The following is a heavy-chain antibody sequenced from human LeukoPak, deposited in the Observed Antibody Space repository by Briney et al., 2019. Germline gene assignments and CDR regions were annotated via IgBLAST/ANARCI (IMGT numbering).Heavy chain of an antibody. CDR1: GYTFTSYG. V-gene: IGHV1-18*01. J-gene: IGHJ4*02. CDR3: ARAPYDFWSGYYHY. Sequence: GASVKVSCKASGYTFTSYGISWVRLAPGQGLEWMGWISAYNGNTNYAQKLQGRVTMTTDTSTSTAYMELRSLRSDDTAVYYCARAPYDFWSGYYHYWGQGTLVTVSS. CDR2: ISAYNGNT. D-gene: IGHD3-3*01.